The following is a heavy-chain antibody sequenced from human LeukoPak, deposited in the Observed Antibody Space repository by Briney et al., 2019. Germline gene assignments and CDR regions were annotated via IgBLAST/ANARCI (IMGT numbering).Heavy chain of an antibody. J-gene: IGHJ4*02. CDR1: GFTFGNYW. CDR2: IKQDGSEK. CDR3: AGTTVNLFDY. D-gene: IGHD4-11*01. V-gene: IGHV3-7*01. Sequence: PGGSLRLSCAASGFTFGNYWMSWVRQAPGKGLEWVANIKQDGSEKYYVDSVKGRFTISRDNAKNSLYLQMNSLRAEDTAVYYCAGTTVNLFDYWGQGTLVTVSS.